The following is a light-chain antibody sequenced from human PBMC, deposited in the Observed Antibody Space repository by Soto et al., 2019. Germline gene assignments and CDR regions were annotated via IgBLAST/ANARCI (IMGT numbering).Light chain of an antibody. CDR3: AAWDDSLSGYV. V-gene: IGLV1-47*01. CDR1: SSNIGSNY. Sequence: QSVLTQPGSASGTPGERVTIACSGSSSNIGSNYVYWYQQLPGTAPKLLIYRNNQRPSGVPDRFSGSKSGTSASLAISGLRSEDEADYYCAAWDDSLSGYVFGTGTKVTVL. CDR2: RNN. J-gene: IGLJ1*01.